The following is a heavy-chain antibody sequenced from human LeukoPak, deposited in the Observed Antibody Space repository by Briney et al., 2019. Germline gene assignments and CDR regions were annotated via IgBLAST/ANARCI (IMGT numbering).Heavy chain of an antibody. CDR2: INPNSGGT. J-gene: IGHJ4*02. D-gene: IGHD3-10*01. CDR1: GYTFTGYY. CDR3: ARDGRGSRTDY. Sequence: ASVKVSCKASGYTFTGYYMHWVRQAPGQGLEWMGWINPNSGGTNHAQKFQGRVTMTRDTSINTAYMELSRLRPDDTAVYYCARDGRGSRTDYWGQGTLVTVSS. V-gene: IGHV1-2*02.